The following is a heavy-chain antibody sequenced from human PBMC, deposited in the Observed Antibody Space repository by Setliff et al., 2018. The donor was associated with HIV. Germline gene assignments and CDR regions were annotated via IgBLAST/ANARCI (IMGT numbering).Heavy chain of an antibody. V-gene: IGHV4-59*08. Sequence: SETLSLTCTVSGGSISDHYWSWIRQPPGKTLELIGYIYTSGSTTYSPSLKSRLTISVDTSQHQFSLKLTSVTAADTAVYYCARQVPIPGVAVTPIDFWGQGILVTVSS. CDR3: ARQVPIPGVAVTPIDF. CDR1: GGSISDHY. D-gene: IGHD3-22*01. CDR2: IYTSGST. J-gene: IGHJ4*02.